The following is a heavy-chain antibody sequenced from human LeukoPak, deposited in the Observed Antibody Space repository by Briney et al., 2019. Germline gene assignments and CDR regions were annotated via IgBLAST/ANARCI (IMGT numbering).Heavy chain of an antibody. D-gene: IGHD2-8*01. CDR1: GFKFTDYY. J-gene: IGHJ4*02. CDR3: ARAYCTNGICDPYADY. V-gene: IGHV3-11*04. CDR2: ISSSGGTT. Sequence: PGGSLRLSWVASGFKFTDYYMIWIRQALGKGLEWISYISSSGGTTYYADSVKGRFTTVKDNAKNSLFLQLNSLRADDTAVYYCARAYCTNGICDPYADYWGPGALVTVSS.